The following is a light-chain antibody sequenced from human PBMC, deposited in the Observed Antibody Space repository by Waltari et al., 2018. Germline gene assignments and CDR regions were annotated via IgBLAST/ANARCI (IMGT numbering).Light chain of an antibody. CDR2: LAS. CDR3: QHHSTWPPT. V-gene: IGKV3D-15*01. Sequence: EIVMTQSPATLSVSPGERATLSCRASQNIRNSLAWDQQKPGQAPRLLISLASPRATGIPARFSGSGSGTQFSLTISSLQHEDFAIYYCQHHSTWPPTFGPGTRV. J-gene: IGKJ1*01. CDR1: QNIRNS.